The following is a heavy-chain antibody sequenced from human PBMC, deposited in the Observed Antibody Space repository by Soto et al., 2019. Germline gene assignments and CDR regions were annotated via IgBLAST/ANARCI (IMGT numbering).Heavy chain of an antibody. CDR2: IYAAGHT. Sequence: EVRLVESGGGLVQPGESLRLSCEASGFTVGTNYISWVRQSPGKGLEWVSVIYAAGHTYYPDSVKGRFTISRDKSLNTVSLQMSSLRVDDTAVYYCARAIVTAVTYYIDVWGKGTTVTVSS. V-gene: IGHV3-66*01. D-gene: IGHD4-4*01. CDR1: GFTVGTNY. CDR3: ARAIVTAVTYYIDV. J-gene: IGHJ6*03.